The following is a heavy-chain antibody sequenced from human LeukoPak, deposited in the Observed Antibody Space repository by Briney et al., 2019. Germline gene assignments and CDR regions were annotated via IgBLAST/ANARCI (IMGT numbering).Heavy chain of an antibody. Sequence: ASVKVSCKASGYTFTGYYMHWVRQAPGQGVEWMGWINPNSGGTNYAQKFQGRVTMTRDTSISTAYMELSGLRSDDTAVYCCATTVVAPAAIFWFDPWGQGTLVTVSS. J-gene: IGHJ5*02. CDR2: INPNSGGT. CDR3: ATTVVAPAAIFWFDP. CDR1: GYTFTGYY. V-gene: IGHV1-2*02. D-gene: IGHD2-2*01.